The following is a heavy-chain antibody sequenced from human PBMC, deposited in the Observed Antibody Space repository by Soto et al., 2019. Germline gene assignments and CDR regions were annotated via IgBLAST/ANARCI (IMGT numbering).Heavy chain of an antibody. D-gene: IGHD2-21*02. CDR3: ARDTQYCGGDCFYFDY. J-gene: IGHJ4*02. CDR2: TYYRSKWYN. V-gene: IGHV6-1*01. Sequence: KQSQTLSLTCAISGDSVSSNSAAWNWIRQSPSRGLEWLGRTYYRSKWYNDYAVSVKSRITINPDTSKNQFSLQLNSVTPEDTAVYYCARDTQYCGGDCFYFDYWGQGTLVTVSS. CDR1: GDSVSSNSAA.